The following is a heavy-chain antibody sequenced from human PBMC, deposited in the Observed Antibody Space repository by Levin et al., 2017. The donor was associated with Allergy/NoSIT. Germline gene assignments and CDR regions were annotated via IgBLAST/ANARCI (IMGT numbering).Heavy chain of an antibody. CDR3: ARDLGSTGDDY. V-gene: IGHV1-2*06. Sequence: ASVKVSCKASGYTFTGYYLHWVRQAPGQGLEWMGRINPNSGGTNYAQKFQGRVTMTRDTSISTAYMELSRLISDDTAVYYCARDLGSTGDDYWGQGTLVTVSS. D-gene: IGHD3-16*01. CDR2: INPNSGGT. CDR1: GYTFTGYY. J-gene: IGHJ4*02.